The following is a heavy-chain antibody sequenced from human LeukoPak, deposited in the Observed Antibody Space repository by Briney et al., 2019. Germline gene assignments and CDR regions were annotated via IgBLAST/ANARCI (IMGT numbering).Heavy chain of an antibody. CDR2: ISWNSGTI. CDR1: GFIFNNYA. V-gene: IGHV3-9*01. D-gene: IGHD6-19*01. CDR3: AKDNRRHYTSGPNPDSLH. J-gene: IGHJ4*02. Sequence: GRSLRLSCAGSGFIFNNYAMHWVRQPPGKGLEWVSGISWNSGTIDYADSVRGRLTISRDNAKNSLYLQMDSLRVEDTAFYYCAKDNRRHYTSGPNPDSLHWGQGALVTVSS.